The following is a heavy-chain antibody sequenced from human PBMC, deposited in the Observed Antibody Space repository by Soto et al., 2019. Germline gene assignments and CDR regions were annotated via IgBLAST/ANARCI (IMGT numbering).Heavy chain of an antibody. V-gene: IGHV5-51*01. CDR2: IYPGDSDT. CDR1: GYSFTSYW. Sequence: RGESLKISCKGSGYSFTSYWIGWVRQMPGKGLEWMGIIYPGDSDTRYSPSFQGQVTISADKSISTAYLQWSSLKASDTAMYYCASLAYYYDSSGYYYFDYWGQGTLVTVSS. CDR3: ASLAYYYDSSGYYYFDY. D-gene: IGHD3-22*01. J-gene: IGHJ4*02.